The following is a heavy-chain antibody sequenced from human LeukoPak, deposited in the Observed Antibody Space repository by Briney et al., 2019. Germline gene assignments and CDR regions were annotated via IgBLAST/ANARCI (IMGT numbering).Heavy chain of an antibody. Sequence: PSETLSLTCTVAGGSISSYYWSWIRQPPGKGLEWIAYIYYSGSTNYNPSLKSRVTISVDTSKNQFSLKLSSVTAADTAVYYCARHESYYGSGSCYKSYNWFDPWGQGTLVTVSS. V-gene: IGHV4-59*08. D-gene: IGHD3-10*01. CDR2: IYYSGST. CDR3: ARHESYYGSGSCYKSYNWFDP. CDR1: GGSISSYY. J-gene: IGHJ5*02.